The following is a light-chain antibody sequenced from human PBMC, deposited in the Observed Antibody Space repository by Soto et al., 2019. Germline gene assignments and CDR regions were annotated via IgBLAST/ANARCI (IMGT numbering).Light chain of an antibody. CDR2: GAS. J-gene: IGKJ5*01. CDR3: QQYNNWPIT. V-gene: IGKV3-20*01. CDR1: QSVSSSY. Sequence: PGERATLSCRASQSVSSSYVAWYQQKPGQSPRLLIYGASSRATGIPDRFTGSGSGTDFSLTISRLEPEDFAVYYCQQYNNWPITFGQGTRLEIK.